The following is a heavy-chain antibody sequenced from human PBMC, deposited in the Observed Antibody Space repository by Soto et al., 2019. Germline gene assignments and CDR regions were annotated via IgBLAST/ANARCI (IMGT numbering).Heavy chain of an antibody. D-gene: IGHD6-6*01. CDR2: IYYSGST. Sequence: SETLSLTCTVSGGSISDFYWSWIRQPPGKGLEWIGYIYYSGSTNYNPSLKSRVTISVDTSKNQFSLNLRSMSPADTAVYYCARVGGLAARTFDYWGPGTLVT. CDR3: ARVGGLAARTFDY. CDR1: GGSISDFY. J-gene: IGHJ4*02. V-gene: IGHV4-59*01.